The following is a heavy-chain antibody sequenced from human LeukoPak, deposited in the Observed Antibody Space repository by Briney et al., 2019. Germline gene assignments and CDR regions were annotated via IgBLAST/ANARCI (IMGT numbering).Heavy chain of an antibody. CDR3: ARDPQPGIAAAGNFDY. J-gene: IGHJ4*02. V-gene: IGHV1-69*01. CDR2: IIPIFGTA. CDR1: GGTFSSYA. Sequence: ASVKVSCKASGGTFSSYAISWVRQAPGQGLEWMGGIIPIFGTANYAQKFQGRVTITADESTSTAYMELSSLRSEDTAVYYCARDPQPGIAAAGNFDYWGQGTPVTVSS. D-gene: IGHD6-13*01.